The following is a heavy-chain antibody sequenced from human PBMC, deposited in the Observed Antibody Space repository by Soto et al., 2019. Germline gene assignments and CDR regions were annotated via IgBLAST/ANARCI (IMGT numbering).Heavy chain of an antibody. V-gene: IGHV4-59*01. J-gene: IGHJ4*02. CDR2: IYYSGST. D-gene: IGHD6-19*01. Sequence: TLSLTCTVSGGSISSYYWSWIRQPPGKGLEWIGYIYYSGSTNYNPSLKSRVTISVDTSKNQFSLKLSSVTAADTAVYYCARGGLGWYVTSDYYYFDYWGQGTLVTVSS. CDR1: GGSISSYY. CDR3: ARGGLGWYVTSDYYYFDY.